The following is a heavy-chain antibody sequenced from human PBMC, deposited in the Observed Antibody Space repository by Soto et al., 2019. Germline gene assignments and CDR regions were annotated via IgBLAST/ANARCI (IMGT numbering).Heavy chain of an antibody. CDR3: ARGLDIAAAAPSSWESRYYFDY. J-gene: IGHJ4*02. Sequence: ASVKVSCKASGYTFTSYGISWVRQAPGQGLEWMGWISAYNGNTNYAQKLQGRVTMTTDTSTSTAYMELRSLRSDDTAVYYCARGLDIAAAAPSSWESRYYFDYWGQGTLVTVSS. D-gene: IGHD6-13*01. CDR2: ISAYNGNT. V-gene: IGHV1-18*01. CDR1: GYTFTSYG.